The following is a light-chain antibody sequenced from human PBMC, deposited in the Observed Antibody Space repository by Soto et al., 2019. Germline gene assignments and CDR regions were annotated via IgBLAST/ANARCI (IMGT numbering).Light chain of an antibody. Sequence: QSVLTQPPSASGSPGQSVTISCSGTSSDVGASNYVSWYQQHPGKAPPLLIFEVSKPPSGVPDRFPGSKSGNTAPLTVSWLQDEDEADYYCCSYVGNNLGVFGGGTKLTVL. CDR1: SSDVGASNY. J-gene: IGLJ3*02. V-gene: IGLV2-8*01. CDR3: CSYVGNNLGV. CDR2: EVS.